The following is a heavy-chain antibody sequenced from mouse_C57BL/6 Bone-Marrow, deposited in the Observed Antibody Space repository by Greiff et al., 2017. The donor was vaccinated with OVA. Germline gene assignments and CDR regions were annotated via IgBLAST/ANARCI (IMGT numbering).Heavy chain of an antibody. CDR1: GYTFTDYY. V-gene: IGHV1-26*01. CDR2: INPNNGGH. Sequence: VQLQQSGPELVKPGASVKISCKASGYTFTDYYMTWVKQSHGKSLEWIGDINPNNGGHSYNQKFKGKATLTVDKSSRTAYLALRSLTSEDSAVYYCGKPSADWEAWFAYWGQGTLVTVSA. D-gene: IGHD4-1*01. CDR3: GKPSADWEAWFAY. J-gene: IGHJ3*01.